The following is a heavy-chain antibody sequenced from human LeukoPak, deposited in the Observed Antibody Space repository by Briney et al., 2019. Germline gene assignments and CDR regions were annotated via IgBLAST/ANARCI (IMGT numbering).Heavy chain of an antibody. V-gene: IGHV4-59*12. J-gene: IGHJ6*02. D-gene: IGHD2-2*01. CDR1: GGSISSYY. CDR3: ARDGTSLRGRSFPYYYYYYGMDV. CDR2: IYYSGST. Sequence: ASETLSLTCTVSGGSISSYYWSWIRQPPGKGLEWIGYIYYSGSTNYNPSLKSRVTISVDTSKNQFSLKLSSVTAADTAVYYCARDGTSLRGRSFPYYYYYYGMDVWGQGTTVTVSS.